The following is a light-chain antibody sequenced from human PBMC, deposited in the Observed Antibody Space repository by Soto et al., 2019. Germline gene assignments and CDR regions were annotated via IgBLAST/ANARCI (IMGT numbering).Light chain of an antibody. CDR2: GND. J-gene: IGLJ1*01. CDR1: SSNIGAGYD. CDR3: QSYGSSPSANFV. V-gene: IGLV1-40*01. Sequence: QSVLTQPPSVSGAPGQRVTISCTGSSSNIGAGYDVHWYQQLPGKAPKLLIYGNDNRPSGVPERCSGSKSGTSASLAITGLRADDEADYYCQSYGSSPSANFVFGTGTKVTVL.